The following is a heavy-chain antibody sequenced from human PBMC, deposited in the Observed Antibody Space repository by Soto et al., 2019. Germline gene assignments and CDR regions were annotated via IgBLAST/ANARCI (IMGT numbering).Heavy chain of an antibody. Sequence: ASVKVSCKASGYNFTGYYMHGVRQAPGQGLEWMGWINPNSGGTNYAQKFQGRVTMTRDTSISTAYMEVRRLRTDDPAVYYWARVRTISGYSGYDLNDWGQGTLVTVSS. CDR3: ARVRTISGYSGYDLND. V-gene: IGHV1-2*02. J-gene: IGHJ4*02. CDR1: GYNFTGYY. D-gene: IGHD5-12*01. CDR2: INPNSGGT.